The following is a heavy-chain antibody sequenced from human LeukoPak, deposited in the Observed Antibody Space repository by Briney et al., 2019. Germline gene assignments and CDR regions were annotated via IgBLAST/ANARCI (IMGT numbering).Heavy chain of an antibody. CDR2: ISGSGGST. Sequence: GGSLRLSCAASGFTFSSYAMSWVRQAPGKGLEWVSGISGSGGSTYYADSVKGRFTISRDNSKNTLYLQMNSLRAEDTAVYYCAKVGAAAYYYYYVDVWGKGTTVTVSS. J-gene: IGHJ6*03. V-gene: IGHV3-23*01. CDR3: AKVGAAAYYYYYVDV. D-gene: IGHD6-13*01. CDR1: GFTFSSYA.